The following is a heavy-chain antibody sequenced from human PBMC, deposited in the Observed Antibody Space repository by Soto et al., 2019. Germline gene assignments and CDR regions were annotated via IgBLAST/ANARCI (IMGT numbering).Heavy chain of an antibody. J-gene: IGHJ4*02. CDR3: ARMSKYCSSTSCRLGY. D-gene: IGHD2-2*01. CDR2: IDPSDSYT. Sequence: GESLKISCKGSGYSFTSYWISWVRQMPVKCLEWMGRIDPSDSYTNYSPSFQGHVTISADKSISTAYLQWSSLKASDTAMYYCARMSKYCSSTSCRLGYWGTGTLVTV. CDR1: GYSFTSYW. V-gene: IGHV5-10-1*01.